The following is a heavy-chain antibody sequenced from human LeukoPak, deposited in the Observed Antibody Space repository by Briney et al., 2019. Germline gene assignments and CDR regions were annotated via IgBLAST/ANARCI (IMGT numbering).Heavy chain of an antibody. J-gene: IGHJ6*02. CDR1: GFTFSIHW. CDR2: VNRDGSET. V-gene: IGHV3-7*03. Sequence: PGGSLRLSCAASGFTFSIHWMTWVRQVPGRGPEWVANVNRDGSETYYLDSVKGRFTISKDNAKNSLYLQMNSLRAEDTALYHCARNNGMDVWGQGTTVIVSS. CDR3: ARNNGMDV.